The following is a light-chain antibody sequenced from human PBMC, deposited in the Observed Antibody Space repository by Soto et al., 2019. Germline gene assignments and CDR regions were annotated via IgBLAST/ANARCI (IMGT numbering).Light chain of an antibody. CDR2: KAS. J-gene: IGKJ2*01. CDR3: QQYNPYSST. CDR1: QSISSW. V-gene: IGKV1-5*03. Sequence: DIQMTQSPSTLSASVGDRVTITCRASQSISSWLAWFQQKPGKAPKLLIYKASSLQSGVPSRFSGSESGTEFNLTISSLQPADFATYYCQQYNPYSSTFGQGTKLEIK.